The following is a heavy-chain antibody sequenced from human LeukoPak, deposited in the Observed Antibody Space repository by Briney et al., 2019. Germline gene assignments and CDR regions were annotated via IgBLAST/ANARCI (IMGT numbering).Heavy chain of an antibody. V-gene: IGHV3-21*01. D-gene: IGHD6-19*01. CDR3: ARDIGWYAEEYFDY. CDR1: GFTFSTYS. CDR2: ISSGGMWI. Sequence: GGSLRLSCAASGFTFSTYSMNWVRQAPGKGLEWLSSISSGGMWIYYADSLKGRFTISRDNAKNSLYLQMNSLRAEDTAVYYCARDIGWYAEEYFDYWGQGTLVTVSS. J-gene: IGHJ4*02.